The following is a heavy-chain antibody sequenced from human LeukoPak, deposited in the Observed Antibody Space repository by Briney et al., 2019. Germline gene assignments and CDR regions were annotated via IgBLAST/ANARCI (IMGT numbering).Heavy chain of an antibody. V-gene: IGHV3-48*01. D-gene: IGHD2/OR15-2a*01. CDR1: GFTFSSYS. Sequence: PGGSLRLSCAASGFTFSSYSMSWVRQAPGKGLEWVSYISTSSRNTTHYADSVKGRFTISRDNAKNSLFLQIGSLRPEDTAVYYCAKILTRNKGYYFDYWGQGTLVTVSS. CDR2: ISTSSRNTT. CDR3: AKILTRNKGYYFDY. J-gene: IGHJ4*02.